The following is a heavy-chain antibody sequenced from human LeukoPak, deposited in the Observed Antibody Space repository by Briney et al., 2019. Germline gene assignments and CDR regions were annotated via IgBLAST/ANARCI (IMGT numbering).Heavy chain of an antibody. CDR2: INSDGSGA. D-gene: IGHD1-26*01. Sequence: GGSLRLSCVASGFTISSYWMHWVCQAPGKGLVWVSRINSDGSGANYADSVKGRFTISRDNANNTLYLQVNSLRVEDTAVYYCARADLVGGRSGGSYFDYWGQGTLVTVSS. CDR1: GFTISSYW. CDR3: ARADLVGGRSGGSYFDY. V-gene: IGHV3-74*01. J-gene: IGHJ4*02.